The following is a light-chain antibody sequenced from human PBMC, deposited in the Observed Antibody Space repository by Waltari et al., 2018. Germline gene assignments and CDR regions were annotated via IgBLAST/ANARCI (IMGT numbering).Light chain of an antibody. J-gene: IGLJ2*01. CDR1: SSNIGSNT. CDR2: SNN. CDR3: AAWDDSLNGPVV. Sequence: QSVLTQPPSASGTPGQRVTISCSGSSSNIGSNTVNWYQQLPGTAPKLLIYSNNQRPSGVPDRFSGSTSGPSASLAISGLQSEDEADYYCAAWDDSLNGPVVFGGGTKLTVL. V-gene: IGLV1-44*01.